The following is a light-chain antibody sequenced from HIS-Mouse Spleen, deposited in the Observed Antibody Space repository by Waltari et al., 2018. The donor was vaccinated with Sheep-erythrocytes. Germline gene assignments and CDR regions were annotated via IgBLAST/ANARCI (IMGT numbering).Light chain of an antibody. J-gene: IGLJ3*02. Sequence: QSALTQPASVSGSPGQSITISCTGTSSDVGSYNLVSWYQQHPGKAPKLMVYEGSKRPSGGSNRFSGAKSGNTVCLTISELQAEDEADYYCCSYAGSSTPWVFGGGTKLTVL. CDR2: EGS. V-gene: IGLV2-23*01. CDR1: SSDVGSYNL. CDR3: CSYAGSSTPWV.